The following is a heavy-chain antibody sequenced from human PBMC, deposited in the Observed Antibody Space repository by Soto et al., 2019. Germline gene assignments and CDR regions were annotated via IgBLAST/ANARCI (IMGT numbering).Heavy chain of an antibody. Sequence: SVKVSCKASGFTFTSSAVQWVRQARGQRLEWIGWIVVGSGNTNYAQKFQERVTITRDMSTSTAYMELSSLRSEDTAVYYCAAAPHYTDFWSGYYTDEWGQGTLVTVSS. J-gene: IGHJ4*02. CDR2: IVVGSGNT. CDR1: GFTFTSSA. D-gene: IGHD3-3*01. V-gene: IGHV1-58*01. CDR3: AAAPHYTDFWSGYYTDE.